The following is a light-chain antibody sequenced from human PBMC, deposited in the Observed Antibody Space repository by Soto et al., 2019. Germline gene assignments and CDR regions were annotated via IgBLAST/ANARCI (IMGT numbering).Light chain of an antibody. V-gene: IGKV3-15*01. Sequence: EIVMTQSPATLSVSPGERATLSCRASQSISSNLAWYQQKPVQAPRLLIYGASTRATAIPARFSGSGSGTQFTLTITSLQSEDFAVYYCQHYNNWPPWTFGQGTKVDIK. J-gene: IGKJ1*01. CDR2: GAS. CDR1: QSISSN. CDR3: QHYNNWPPWT.